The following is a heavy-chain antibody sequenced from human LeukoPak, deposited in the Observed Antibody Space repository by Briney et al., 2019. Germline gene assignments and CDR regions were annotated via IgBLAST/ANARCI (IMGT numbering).Heavy chain of an antibody. V-gene: IGHV3-21*01. Sequence: GRSLRLSCAASGFTFSSYSMNWVRQAPGKGLEWVSSISSSSSYIYYADSVKGRFTISRDNAKNSLYLQMNSLRAEDTAVYYCARDRNKGYYDSSGLDYWGQGTLVTVSS. D-gene: IGHD3-22*01. CDR2: ISSSSSYI. CDR3: ARDRNKGYYDSSGLDY. CDR1: GFTFSSYS. J-gene: IGHJ4*02.